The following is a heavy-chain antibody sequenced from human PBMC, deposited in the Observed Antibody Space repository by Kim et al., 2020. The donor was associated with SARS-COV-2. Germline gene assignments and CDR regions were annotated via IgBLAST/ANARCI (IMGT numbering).Heavy chain of an antibody. D-gene: IGHD6-19*01. Sequence: ASVKVSCKASGYTFTGYYMHWVRQAPGQGLEWMGWINPNSGGTNYAQKFQGRVTMTRDTSISTAYMELSRLRSDDTAVYYCARDRSVAGTFMAYYYYVDVWGKGTTVTVSS. CDR1: GYTFTGYY. CDR3: ARDRSVAGTFMAYYYYVDV. CDR2: INPNSGGT. J-gene: IGHJ6*03. V-gene: IGHV1-2*02.